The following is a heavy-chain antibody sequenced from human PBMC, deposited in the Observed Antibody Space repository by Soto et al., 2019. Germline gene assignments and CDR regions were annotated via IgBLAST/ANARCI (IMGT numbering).Heavy chain of an antibody. D-gene: IGHD5-18*01. J-gene: IGHJ5*02. CDR2: INSDGSST. CDR1: GFTFSSYW. V-gene: IGHV3-74*01. Sequence: EVQLVESGGGLVQPGGSLRLSCAASGFTFSSYWMHWVRRAPGKGLVWVSRINSDGSSTVYVDSVKGRFTISRDNAKSTLYLQMNSLRAEDTAVYYCTRSITGYSYADTWGQGTRVTVSS. CDR3: TRSITGYSYADT.